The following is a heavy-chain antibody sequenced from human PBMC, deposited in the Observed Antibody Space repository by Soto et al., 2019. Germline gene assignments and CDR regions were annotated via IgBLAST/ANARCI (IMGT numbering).Heavy chain of an antibody. Sequence: GGSLRLSCAASGFTFSSYGMHWVRQAPGKGLEWVAVIWYDGSNKYYADSVKGRFTISRDNSENTLYLQMNSLRAEDTAVYYCARDQGAVAGTEWFDPWGQGTLVTVSS. J-gene: IGHJ5*02. V-gene: IGHV3-33*01. D-gene: IGHD6-19*01. CDR3: ARDQGAVAGTEWFDP. CDR2: IWYDGSNK. CDR1: GFTFSSYG.